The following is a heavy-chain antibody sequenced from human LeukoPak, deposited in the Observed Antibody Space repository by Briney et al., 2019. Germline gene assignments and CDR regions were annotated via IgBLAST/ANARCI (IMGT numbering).Heavy chain of an antibody. CDR1: GGSISSSSYY. V-gene: IGHV4-39*01. CDR2: IYYSGST. D-gene: IGHD6-19*01. CDR3: ARHSSGWTFDY. Sequence: SETLSLTCAVSGGSISSSSYYWGWIRQPPGKGLEWIGSIYYSGSTYYNPSLKSRVTISVDTSKNQFSLKLSSVTAADTAVYYCARHSSGWTFDYWGQGTLVTVSS. J-gene: IGHJ4*02.